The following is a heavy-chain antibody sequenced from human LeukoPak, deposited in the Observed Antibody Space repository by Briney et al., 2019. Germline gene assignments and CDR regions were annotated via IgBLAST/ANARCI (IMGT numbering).Heavy chain of an antibody. CDR1: GFTLGDYA. CDR3: TSRRGYSYGYYFDY. CDR2: IRSKAYGGTT. Sequence: PGRSLRLSCTAPGFTLGDYAMSSVRHAPGKGLEWVGFIRSKAYGGTTEYAASVKGRFTISTDDSKSLAYLQMNSLKTEDTAVYYCTSRRGYSYGYYFDYWGQGTLVTVSS. J-gene: IGHJ4*02. D-gene: IGHD5-18*01. V-gene: IGHV3-49*04.